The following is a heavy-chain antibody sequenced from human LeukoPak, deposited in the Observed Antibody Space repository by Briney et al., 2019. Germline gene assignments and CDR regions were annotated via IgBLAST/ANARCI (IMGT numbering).Heavy chain of an antibody. D-gene: IGHD3-3*01. CDR2: IRYDGSNK. CDR3: AKVAPDPYYDFWSGPPDAFDI. CDR1: GFTFSSYG. V-gene: IGHV3-30*02. J-gene: IGHJ3*02. Sequence: GGSLRLSCAASGFTFSSYGMHWVRQAPGRGLEWVAFIRYDGSNKYYADSVKGRFTISRDNSKNTLYLQMNSLRAEDTAVYYCAKVAPDPYYDFWSGPPDAFDIWGQGTMVTASS.